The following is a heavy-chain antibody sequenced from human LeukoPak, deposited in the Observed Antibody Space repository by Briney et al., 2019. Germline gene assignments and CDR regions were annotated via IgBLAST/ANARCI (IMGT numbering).Heavy chain of an antibody. CDR1: GGSFSGYY. D-gene: IGHD6-13*01. Sequence: SETLSLTCAVYGGSFSGYYWSWICQPPGKGLEWIGEINHSGSTNYNPSLKSRVTISVDTSKNQFSLKLSSVTAADTAVYYCASSPEQLVRGPHFDYWGQGTLVTVSS. J-gene: IGHJ4*02. CDR3: ASSPEQLVRGPHFDY. V-gene: IGHV4-34*01. CDR2: INHSGST.